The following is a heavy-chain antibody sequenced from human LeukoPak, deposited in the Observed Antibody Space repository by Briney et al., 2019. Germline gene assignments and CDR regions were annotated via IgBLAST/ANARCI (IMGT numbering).Heavy chain of an antibody. J-gene: IGHJ4*02. CDR1: GGTFSSYA. CDR3: ARDQGGYYDSSGYFDY. Sequence: ASVKVSCKASGGTFSSYAISWVRQAPGQGLEWMGGLIPIFGTANYAQKFQGRVTITTDESTSTAYMELSSLRSEDTAVYYCARDQGGYYDSSGYFDYWGQGTLVTVSS. D-gene: IGHD3-22*01. V-gene: IGHV1-69*05. CDR2: LIPIFGTA.